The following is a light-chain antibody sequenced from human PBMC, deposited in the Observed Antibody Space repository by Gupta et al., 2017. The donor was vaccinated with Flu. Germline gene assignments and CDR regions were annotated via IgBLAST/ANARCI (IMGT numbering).Light chain of an antibody. J-gene: IGKJ2*01. CDR1: QSVSSS. Sequence: EIVLTQSPATLSLSPGARASLSCRASQSVSSSLAWYQQKPGQAPRLLIYDASNRATGIPARFSGSGSGTDFTLTISSLEPEDFAVYYWQQRSHWPTFGQGTKLEIK. V-gene: IGKV3-11*01. CDR2: DAS. CDR3: QQRSHWPT.